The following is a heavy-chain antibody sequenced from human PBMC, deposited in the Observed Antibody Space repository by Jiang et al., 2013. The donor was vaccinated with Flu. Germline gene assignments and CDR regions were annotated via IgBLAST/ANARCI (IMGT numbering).Heavy chain of an antibody. CDR3: ARFSSDWFVDY. D-gene: IGHD3-9*01. CDR1: GDSISSDYY. CDR2: MYHSETT. Sequence: LKPSETLSLTCTASGDSISSDYYWGWIRQPPGKGLEWIGNMYHSETTYYNPSLKSRVTIVEDTSKNQVSLKLNSVTAADTAVYYCARFSSDWFVDYWVQGTLVAVSS. V-gene: IGHV4-38-2*02. J-gene: IGHJ4*02.